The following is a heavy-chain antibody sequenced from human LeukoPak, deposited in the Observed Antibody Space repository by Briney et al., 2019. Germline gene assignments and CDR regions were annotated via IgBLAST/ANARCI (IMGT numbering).Heavy chain of an antibody. D-gene: IGHD3-22*01. V-gene: IGHV4-59*01. Sequence: SETLSLTCTVSGGSISSYYWSWIRQPPGQGLEWIGYIYYSGSTNYNPSLKRRVTISVDTSKNQFSLKLSSVTAADTAVYYCARGDYYDSSGYYYIHWGQGTLVTVSS. J-gene: IGHJ4*02. CDR2: IYYSGST. CDR3: ARGDYYDSSGYYYIH. CDR1: GGSISSYY.